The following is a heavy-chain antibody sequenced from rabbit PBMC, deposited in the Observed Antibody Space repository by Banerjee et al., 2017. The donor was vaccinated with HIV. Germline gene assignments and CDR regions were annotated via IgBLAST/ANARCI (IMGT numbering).Heavy chain of an antibody. CDR3: ARGGL. J-gene: IGHJ4*01. Sequence: QEQLVESGGGLVQPEGSLTLTCKASGFDFSSNAMYWVRQATGTGLEWIASIDSGRSDTTYYASWAKGRFTGSKTSSTTVTLQMTSLTAADTATYFCARGGLWGPGPLVTVS. CDR2: IDSGRSDTT. V-gene: IGHV1S45*01. CDR1: GFDFSSNA.